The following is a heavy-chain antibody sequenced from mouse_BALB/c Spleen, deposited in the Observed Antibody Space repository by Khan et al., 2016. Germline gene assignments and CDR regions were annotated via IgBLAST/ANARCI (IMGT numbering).Heavy chain of an antibody. J-gene: IGHJ3*01. CDR1: GFSLSTSGMG. V-gene: IGHV8-12*01. CDR3: AADDSFAY. Sequence: QVTLKESGPGILQPSQTLSLTCSFSGFSLSTSGMGLSWIRQPSGKGLEWLAHIYWDDAKRYNPSLKSRLTISKDTSSNQVFLKITSVDTADTATYYCAADDSFAYWGQGTLVTVSA. D-gene: IGHD2-13*01. CDR2: IYWDDAK.